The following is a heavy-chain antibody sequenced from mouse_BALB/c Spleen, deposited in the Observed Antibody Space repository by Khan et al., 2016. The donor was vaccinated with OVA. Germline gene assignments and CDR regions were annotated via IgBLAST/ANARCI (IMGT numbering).Heavy chain of an antibody. D-gene: IGHD1-2*01. CDR2: ISPGSGDT. CDR3: ARRNNCGYTFAY. J-gene: IGHJ3*01. Sequence: QVQLQQSGAELARPGASVKLSCKASGYTFTDYYINWVKQRTGQGIEWIGEISPGSGDTYYNERFKGKAILTADQSSSTAYMQLSSLTSEASAVYFCARRNNCGYTFAYWGQGTLVTVSA. V-gene: IGHV1-77*01. CDR1: GYTFTDYY.